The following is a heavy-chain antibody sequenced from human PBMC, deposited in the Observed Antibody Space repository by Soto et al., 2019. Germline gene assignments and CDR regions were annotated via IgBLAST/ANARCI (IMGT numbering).Heavy chain of an antibody. CDR3: ARVKLSLWLQPKQFDY. CDR1: GGSFSGYY. V-gene: IGHV4-34*01. D-gene: IGHD3-16*01. CDR2: TNHSGST. J-gene: IGHJ4*02. Sequence: SETLSLTCAVYGGSFSGYYWSWIRQPPGKGLEWIGETNHSGSTNYNPSLKSRVTISVDTSKNQFSLKLSSVTAADTAVYYCARVKLSLWLQPKQFDYWRQGTLVPVSS.